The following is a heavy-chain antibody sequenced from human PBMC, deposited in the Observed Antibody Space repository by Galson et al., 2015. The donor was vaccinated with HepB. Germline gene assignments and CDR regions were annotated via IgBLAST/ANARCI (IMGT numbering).Heavy chain of an antibody. V-gene: IGHV1-69*08. D-gene: IGHD3-10*01. J-gene: IGHJ6*02. CDR3: ARQDYYGSGTYPPWYGLDV. CDR2: IIPAFGAA. CDR1: GYTFTSYS. Sequence: SVKVSCKASGYTFTSYSINWVRQAPGQGLEWVGRIIPAFGAANYAQKFQGRLTISADKSTGTAYMDLTNLRSEDTAVYYCARQDYYGSGTYPPWYGLDVWGQGTTVTVSS.